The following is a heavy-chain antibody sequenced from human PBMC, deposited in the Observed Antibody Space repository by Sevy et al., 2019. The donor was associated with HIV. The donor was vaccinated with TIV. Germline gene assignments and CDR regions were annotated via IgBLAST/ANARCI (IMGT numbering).Heavy chain of an antibody. J-gene: IGHJ4*02. Sequence: GSLRLSCAASGFSFSSYSVSWVRQAPGKGLEWVSYISSSGKSISYADSVKGRFTISRDNAKNSLYLQMNSLRAEDTAVYYCARDLPPSATIVAHFDYWGQGILVTVSS. V-gene: IGHV3-48*04. CDR2: ISSSGKSI. D-gene: IGHD5-12*01. CDR1: GFSFSSYS. CDR3: ARDLPPSATIVAHFDY.